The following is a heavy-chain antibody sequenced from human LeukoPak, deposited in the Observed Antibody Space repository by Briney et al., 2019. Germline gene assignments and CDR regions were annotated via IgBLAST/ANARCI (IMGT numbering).Heavy chain of an antibody. Sequence: GGSLRLSCAASGFTFSSYWMHWVRQAPGKGLVWVSRINTDGSGISYADSVKGRFTISRDNAKNTLYLQINSLRAEDTAVYYCARDLPYYDSNVEPYDYWGQGTLVTVSS. CDR3: ARDLPYYDSNVEPYDY. CDR1: GFTFSSYW. CDR2: INTDGSGI. D-gene: IGHD3-22*01. V-gene: IGHV3-74*01. J-gene: IGHJ4*02.